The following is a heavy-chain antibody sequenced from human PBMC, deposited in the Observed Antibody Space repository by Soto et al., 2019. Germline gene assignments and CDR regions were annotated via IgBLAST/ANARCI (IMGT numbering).Heavy chain of an antibody. V-gene: IGHV4-59*08. J-gene: IGHJ4*02. CDR3: ARRYGYSFDY. Sequence: QVQLQESGPGLVKPSETLSLTCTVSGGSISSYYWSWIRQPPGKGLEWIGYIYYSGSTNYNPSIKCRLTISVDTSKNQFSLKLSSVTAADTAVYYCARRYGYSFDYWGQGTLVTVSS. CDR1: GGSISSYY. CDR2: IYYSGST. D-gene: IGHD1-1*01.